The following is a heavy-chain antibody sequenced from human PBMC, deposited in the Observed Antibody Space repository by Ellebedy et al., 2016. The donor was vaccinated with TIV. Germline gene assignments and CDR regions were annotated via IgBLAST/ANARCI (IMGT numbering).Heavy chain of an antibody. D-gene: IGHD3-9*01. CDR3: AGAALLTGYINPYYYYGMDV. J-gene: IGHJ6*02. Sequence: ASVKVSCXASGYTFTGYYMHWVRQAPGQGLEWMGWINPNSGGTNYAQKFQGRVTMTRDTSISTAYMELSRLRSDDTAVYYCAGAALLTGYINPYYYYGMDVWGQGTTVTVSS. CDR2: INPNSGGT. CDR1: GYTFTGYY. V-gene: IGHV1-2*02.